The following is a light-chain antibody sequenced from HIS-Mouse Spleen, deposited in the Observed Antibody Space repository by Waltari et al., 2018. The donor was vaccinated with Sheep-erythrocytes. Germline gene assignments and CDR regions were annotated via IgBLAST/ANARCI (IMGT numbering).Light chain of an antibody. CDR3: QQYYSTPLT. CDR1: QSVLYSSNNKNY. Sequence: DIVMTQSPDSLAVSLGERATINCKSSQSVLYSSNNKNYLAWYQQKPGQPPKLRIYWASTRESGVPDQFSGSGSGTDFTLTISSLQAEDVAVYYCQQYYSTPLTFGGGTKVEIK. J-gene: IGKJ4*01. V-gene: IGKV4-1*01. CDR2: WAS.